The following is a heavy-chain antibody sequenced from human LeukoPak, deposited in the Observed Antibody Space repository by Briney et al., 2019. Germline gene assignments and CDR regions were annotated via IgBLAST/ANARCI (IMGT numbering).Heavy chain of an antibody. CDR2: INPSGGST. CDR1: GYTFTSYY. J-gene: IGHJ6*03. V-gene: IGHV1-46*01. CDR3: ARGKAYCGGDCYFDYYYYYYMDV. D-gene: IGHD2-21*02. Sequence: ASVKVSCKASGYTFTSYYMHWVRQAPGQGLEWMGIINPSGGSTSYAQKFQGRVTMTRDMSTSTVYMELSSLRSEDTAVYYCARGKAYCGGDCYFDYYYYYYMDVWGKGTTVTVSS.